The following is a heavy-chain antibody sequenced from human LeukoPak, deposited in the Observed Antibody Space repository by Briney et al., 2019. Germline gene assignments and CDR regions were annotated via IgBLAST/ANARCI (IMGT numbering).Heavy chain of an antibody. CDR2: FDPEDGVT. J-gene: IGHJ4*02. CDR1: GYTLTELS. V-gene: IGHV1-24*01. Sequence: ASVKVSCKVSGYTLTELSMHWVRQAPGKGLEWMGGFDPEDGVTIYAQKFQGRVTMTEDTSTDTAYMELSSLRSEDTAVYYCATEGGEQLAFDYWGQGTLVTVSS. CDR3: ATEGGEQLAFDY. D-gene: IGHD6-6*01.